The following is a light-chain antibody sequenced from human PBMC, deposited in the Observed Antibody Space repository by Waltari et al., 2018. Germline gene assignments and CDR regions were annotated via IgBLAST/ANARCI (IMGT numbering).Light chain of an antibody. Sequence: IQVTQSPSSLSASVGDRVTISCRTSQDIHSNFAWYQQKPGKAPKLLIYDASTLQVGVPSRFSGSGSGTDFTLTITSLQPEDSATYYCQHYYDDPYIFGQGTDVEIK. J-gene: IGKJ2*01. V-gene: IGKV1-6*02. CDR3: QHYYDDPYI. CDR1: QDIHSN. CDR2: DAS.